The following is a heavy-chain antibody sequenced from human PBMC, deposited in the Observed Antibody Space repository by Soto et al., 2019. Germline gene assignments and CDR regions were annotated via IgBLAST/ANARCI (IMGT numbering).Heavy chain of an antibody. CDR3: ARSIAAAVDFDY. CDR2: ISPYNGNT. CDR1: GYTFTSYS. V-gene: IGHV1-18*01. D-gene: IGHD6-13*01. Sequence: ASVKVSCKASGYTFTSYSISWVRQAPGQGLEWMGWISPYNGNTNYAQKLQGRVTMTTDTSTSTAYMELRSLRSDDTAVYYCARSIAAAVDFDYWGQGTLVTVSS. J-gene: IGHJ4*02.